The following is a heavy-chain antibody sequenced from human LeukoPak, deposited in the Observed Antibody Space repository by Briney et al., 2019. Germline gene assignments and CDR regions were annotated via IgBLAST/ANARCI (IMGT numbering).Heavy chain of an antibody. Sequence: GGSLRLSCAASGFTFSSYSMNWVRQAPGKGLEWVSSISSSSYIYYADSVKGRFTISRDNAKNSLYLQMNSLRAEDTAVYYCASAYDSNGYFQHWGQGTLVTVSS. CDR1: GFTFSSYS. CDR3: ASAYDSNGYFQH. J-gene: IGHJ1*01. D-gene: IGHD3-22*01. CDR2: ISSSSYI. V-gene: IGHV3-21*01.